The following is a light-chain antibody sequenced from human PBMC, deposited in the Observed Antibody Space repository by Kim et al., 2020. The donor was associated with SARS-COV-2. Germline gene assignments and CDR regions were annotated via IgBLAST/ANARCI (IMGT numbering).Light chain of an antibody. Sequence: GQGHTISCSGSSSNIGSNHVNWYQQLPGTAPKLLIYSNNQRPSGVPDRFSGSKSGTSAALAISGLQSDDEADYHCAAWDDSLNGYVFGIGTKVTVL. V-gene: IGLV1-44*01. J-gene: IGLJ1*01. CDR3: AAWDDSLNGYV. CDR2: SNN. CDR1: SSNIGSNH.